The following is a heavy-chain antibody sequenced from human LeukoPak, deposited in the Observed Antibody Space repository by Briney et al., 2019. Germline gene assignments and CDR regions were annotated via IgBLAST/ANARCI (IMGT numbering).Heavy chain of an antibody. Sequence: GGSLRLSCATSGFPFSAYDMHWARQVPGKALEWVAAFGSAGDTYYPGAVKGRFTISRDYAKNSLFLQMNNLRAGDTAVYFCVRGALPGDNWYFDLWGRGNLVTVSS. CDR2: FGSAGDT. CDR1: GFPFSAYD. CDR3: VRGALPGDNWYFDL. V-gene: IGHV3-13*01. J-gene: IGHJ2*01.